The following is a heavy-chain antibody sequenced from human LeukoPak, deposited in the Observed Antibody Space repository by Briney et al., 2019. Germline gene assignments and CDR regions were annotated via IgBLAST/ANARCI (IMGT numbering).Heavy chain of an antibody. J-gene: IGHJ4*02. D-gene: IGHD3-10*01. V-gene: IGHV3-21*01. CDR2: ISGSSDYI. Sequence: SGGPLRLSCAASGITFSSYNMNGVGKAPGKGLEGGASISGSSDYIYCADSEKGRFTISRDNAKNSLYLQMNSLRAEDTAVYYCARGMYYYGSGSSFDNWGQGTLVTVSS. CDR1: GITFSSYN. CDR3: ARGMYYYGSGSSFDN.